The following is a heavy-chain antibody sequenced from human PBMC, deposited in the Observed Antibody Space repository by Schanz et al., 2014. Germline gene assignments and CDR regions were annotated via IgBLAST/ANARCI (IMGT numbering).Heavy chain of an antibody. J-gene: IGHJ6*02. CDR1: GGSISGSSYH. V-gene: IGHV4-39*01. CDR2: NSGST. CDR3: ARQERGIWGHNGMDV. Sequence: QLQLQESGPGLVKPSETLSLTCTVSGGSISGSSYHWGWTRQPPGKGPEWIGTNSGSTYYNPSLKTRVPISTDTHKNQFPLTRVSVPAADTAIYYCARQERGIWGHNGMDVWGQGTTVTVSS. D-gene: IGHD2-15*01.